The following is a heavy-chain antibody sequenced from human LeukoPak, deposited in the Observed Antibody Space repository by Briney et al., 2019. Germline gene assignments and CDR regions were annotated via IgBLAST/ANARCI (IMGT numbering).Heavy chain of an antibody. CDR2: IKQDGSES. CDR3: ARGPILRHFDYYMDV. V-gene: IGHV3-7*01. CDR1: GFTVSSNY. J-gene: IGHJ6*03. Sequence: GGSLRLSCAASGFTVSSNYMTWVRQAPGKGLELVANIKQDGSESYYVDSVKGRFTISRDNAKNSLDMQMNSLRVEDTAVYYCARGPILRHFDYYMDVWGKGTTVIISS. D-gene: IGHD3-9*01.